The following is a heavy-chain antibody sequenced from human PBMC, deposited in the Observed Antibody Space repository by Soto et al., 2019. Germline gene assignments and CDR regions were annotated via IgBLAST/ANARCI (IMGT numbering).Heavy chain of an antibody. CDR2: IDPTDSDT. Sequence: PVEALNISWKCSRYNFTSYWITGVRQMPGKGLELMGMIDPTDSDTNYSPSFQVHVTISADMSINTAYLQWSSLKVSETAMYYCTTTHPLYNLLRGGPYGMDXWGQGTLVTVSX. D-gene: IGHD3-9*01. CDR3: TTTHPLYNLLRGGPYGMDX. CDR1: RYNFTSYW. J-gene: IGHJ4*03. V-gene: IGHV5-10-1*01.